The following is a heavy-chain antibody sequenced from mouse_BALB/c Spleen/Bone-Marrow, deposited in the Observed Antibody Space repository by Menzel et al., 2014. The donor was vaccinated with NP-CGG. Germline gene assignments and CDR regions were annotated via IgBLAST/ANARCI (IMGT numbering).Heavy chain of an antibody. CDR2: TNPSTGYT. V-gene: IGHV1-7*01. CDR3: VRSDY. CDR1: GYTFTTHW. Sequence: QVQLQQSGTELAKPGASVKMSCKASGYTFTTHWMHWVKQRPGQGLEWIGYTNPSTGYTDYNQKFKDKATLTADKSSXTAYMQLISLTSEDSAVYYCVRSDYWGQGTTLTVSS. J-gene: IGHJ2*01.